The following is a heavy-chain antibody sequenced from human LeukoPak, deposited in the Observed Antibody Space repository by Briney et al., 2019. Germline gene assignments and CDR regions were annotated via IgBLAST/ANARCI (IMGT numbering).Heavy chain of an antibody. V-gene: IGHV1-24*01. D-gene: IGHD3-22*01. CDR2: FDPEDGET. CDR3: ATDRISWLLPTVEPSPFDI. CDR1: GYTLTELS. J-gene: IGHJ3*02. Sequence: GASVKVSCKVSGYTLTELSMHWVRQAPGKGLEWMGGFDPEDGETIYAQKFQGRVTMTEDTSTDTAYMELSCLRSEDTAVYYCATDRISWLLPTVEPSPFDIWGQGTMVTVSS.